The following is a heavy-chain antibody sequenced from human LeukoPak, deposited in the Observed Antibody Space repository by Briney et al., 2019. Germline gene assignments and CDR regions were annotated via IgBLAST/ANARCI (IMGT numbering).Heavy chain of an antibody. D-gene: IGHD1-26*01. CDR3: ARRPSGSYQWNWFDP. CDR1: GGSFSGYY. CDR2: INHSGST. J-gene: IGHJ5*02. Sequence: SETLSLTCAVYGGSFSGYYWSWIRQPPGKGLEWIGEINHSGSTNYNPSLKSRVTISVDTSKNQFSLKLSSVTAADTAVYYCARRPSGSYQWNWFDPWGQGTLVTVSS. V-gene: IGHV4-34*01.